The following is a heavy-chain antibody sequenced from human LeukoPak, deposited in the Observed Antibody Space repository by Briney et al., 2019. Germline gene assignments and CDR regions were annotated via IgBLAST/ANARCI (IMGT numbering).Heavy chain of an antibody. Sequence: GASVKVSCKASGGTFRSYAVSWVRQAPGQGLEWMGGIIPMLGTANYAQKFQGRVTITADKSTSTAYMELSSLRSEDTAVYYCARVPQWFFGRGGSSDEVVGYYYMDVWGKGTTVTVSS. CDR3: ARVPQWFFGRGGSSDEVVGYYYMDV. CDR2: IIPMLGTA. D-gene: IGHD2-15*01. CDR1: GGTFRSYA. V-gene: IGHV1-69*06. J-gene: IGHJ6*03.